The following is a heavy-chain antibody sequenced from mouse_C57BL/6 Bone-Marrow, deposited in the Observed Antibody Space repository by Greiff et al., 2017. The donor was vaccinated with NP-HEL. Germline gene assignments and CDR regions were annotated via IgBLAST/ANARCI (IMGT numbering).Heavy chain of an antibody. CDR3: ARRILITTVVATDYYAMDY. CDR1: GYTFTDYY. D-gene: IGHD1-1*01. J-gene: IGHJ4*01. Sequence: EVQLQQSGPVLVKPGASVKMSCKASGYTFTDYYMNWVKQSHGKSLEWIGVINPYNGGTSYNQKFKGKATLTVDKSSSTAYMELNSLTSEDSAVYYCARRILITTVVATDYYAMDYWGQGTSVTVSS. V-gene: IGHV1-19*01. CDR2: INPYNGGT.